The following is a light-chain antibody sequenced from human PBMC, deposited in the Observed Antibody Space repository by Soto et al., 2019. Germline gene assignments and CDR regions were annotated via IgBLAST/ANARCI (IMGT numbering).Light chain of an antibody. V-gene: IGLV1-44*01. CDR2: SNN. Sequence: QSVLTQPPSASGTPGRRAPIPCPGGTPNIGSNTVNWYQQLPGTAPKLLIYSNNQRPSGVPDRFSGSKSGTSASLAISGLQSEDEADYYCAAWDDSLNGYVFGTGTKLTVL. CDR3: AAWDDSLNGYV. CDR1: TPNIGSNT. J-gene: IGLJ1*01.